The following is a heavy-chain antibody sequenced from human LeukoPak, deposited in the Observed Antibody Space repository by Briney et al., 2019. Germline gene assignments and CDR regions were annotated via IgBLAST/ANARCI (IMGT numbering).Heavy chain of an antibody. D-gene: IGHD2-2*02. V-gene: IGHV3-23*01. Sequence: PGGSLRLSCAASGFTFSNAWMNWVHQAPGKGLEWVSTISGTGSSTYYADSAKGRFTISRDNSKDTLFLQLNSLTAADTAMYFCAKASVAIPQYCNSWGQGTLVTVSS. J-gene: IGHJ5*02. CDR2: ISGTGSST. CDR3: AKASVAIPQYCNS. CDR1: GFTFSNAW.